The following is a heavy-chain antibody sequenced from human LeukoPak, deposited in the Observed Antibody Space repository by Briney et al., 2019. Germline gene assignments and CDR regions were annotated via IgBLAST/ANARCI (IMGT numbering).Heavy chain of an antibody. D-gene: IGHD3-10*01. CDR2: ISYDGSNK. Sequence: GGSLRLSCAASGFTFSSYSMNWVRQAPGKGLEWVAVISYDGSNKYYADSVKGRFTISRDNSKNTLYLQMNSLRAEDTAVYYCAKGMAAYGSGSLFDYWGQGTLVTVSS. V-gene: IGHV3-30*18. CDR1: GFTFSSYS. J-gene: IGHJ4*02. CDR3: AKGMAAYGSGSLFDY.